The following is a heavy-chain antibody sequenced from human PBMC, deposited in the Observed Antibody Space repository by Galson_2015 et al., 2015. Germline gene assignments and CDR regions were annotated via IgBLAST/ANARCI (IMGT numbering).Heavy chain of an antibody. CDR3: ARVQSARTVTTAIAF. D-gene: IGHD4-17*01. J-gene: IGHJ4*02. CDR1: GFTFSSYG. V-gene: IGHV3-33*01. Sequence: SLRLSCAASGFTFSSYGMYWVRQAPGKGLEWVAVIWYDGSNKYYADSVKGRFTISRDNSKNTLYLQMNSLRAEDTAVYYCARVQSARTVTTAIAFWGQGTLVTVSS. CDR2: IWYDGSNK.